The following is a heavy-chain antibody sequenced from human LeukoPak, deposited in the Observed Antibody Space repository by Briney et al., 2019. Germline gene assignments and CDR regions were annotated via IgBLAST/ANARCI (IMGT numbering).Heavy chain of an antibody. D-gene: IGHD5-12*01. CDR3: ARGPYIVATRNFDY. J-gene: IGHJ4*02. V-gene: IGHV3-21*01. CDR2: ISSSSSYI. Sequence: GGSLRLSCAASGFTFSSYSMNWVRQAPGKGLEWVSSISSSSSYIYYADSVKGRFTISRDNAKNSLYLQMNSLRAEDTAVYYCARGPYIVATRNFDYWGQGTLVTVSS. CDR1: GFTFSSYS.